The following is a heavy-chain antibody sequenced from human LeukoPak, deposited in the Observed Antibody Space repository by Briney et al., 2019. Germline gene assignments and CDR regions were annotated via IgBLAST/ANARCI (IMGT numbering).Heavy chain of an antibody. Sequence: SETLSLTCTVSGGRINNHYWTWIRQPPGKGLEWLGYIYYSGTTNYNPSLRSRVTISIDTSKNQFSLKMSSVTAADTAVYYCARVCIPGIAAADPSYNWFDPWGQGTLVTVSS. CDR3: ARVCIPGIAAADPSYNWFDP. J-gene: IGHJ5*02. CDR2: IYYSGTT. CDR1: GGRINNHY. V-gene: IGHV4-59*11. D-gene: IGHD6-13*01.